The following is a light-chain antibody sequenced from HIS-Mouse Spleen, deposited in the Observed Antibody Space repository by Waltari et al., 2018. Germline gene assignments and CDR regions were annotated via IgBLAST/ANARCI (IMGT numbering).Light chain of an antibody. Sequence: QSALTQPPSASGSPGQSVTISCTGTSSDGGGYNYVSRYQHHPGKAPKLMPYEVSKRPSGVPDRFSGSKSGNTASLTVSGLQAEDEADYYCSSYAGSNNLVFGGGTKLTVL. V-gene: IGLV2-8*01. J-gene: IGLJ2*01. CDR2: EVS. CDR1: SSDGGGYNY. CDR3: SSYAGSNNLV.